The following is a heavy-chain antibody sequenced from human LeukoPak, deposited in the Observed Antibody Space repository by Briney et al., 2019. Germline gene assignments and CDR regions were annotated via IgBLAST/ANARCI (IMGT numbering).Heavy chain of an antibody. D-gene: IGHD1-20*01. CDR3: AKVSGYNWKSNLDY. Sequence: GGSLRLSCAASGFSFSSYTMNWVRQAPGKGLEWVSSISISSSSIYYADSVKGRFTISRDNAKNSLYLQMNSLRAEDTAVYYCAKVSGYNWKSNLDYWGQGTLVTVSS. CDR1: GFSFSSYT. CDR2: ISISSSSI. J-gene: IGHJ4*02. V-gene: IGHV3-21*04.